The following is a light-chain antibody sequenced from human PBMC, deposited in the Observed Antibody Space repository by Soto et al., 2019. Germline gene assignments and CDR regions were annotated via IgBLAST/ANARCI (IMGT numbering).Light chain of an antibody. CDR1: QSISTY. CDR2: GAS. J-gene: IGKJ4*01. CDR3: QQHSTWPLT. Sequence: VLTQSPATLSLSPGERATLSCRSSQSISTYSAWYQQKPGQAPRLLIYGASKMASGIPARFSGSGSGTDFTLTISSLEPEDFGVYYCQQHSTWPLTFGGGTKVEIK. V-gene: IGKV3-11*01.